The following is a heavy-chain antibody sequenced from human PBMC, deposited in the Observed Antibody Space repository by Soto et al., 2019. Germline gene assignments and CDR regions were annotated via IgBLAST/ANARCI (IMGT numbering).Heavy chain of an antibody. J-gene: IGHJ6*02. CDR1: GYSFTSYW. V-gene: IGHV5-51*01. Sequence: GESLKISCKGSGYSFTSYWVGWVRQMPGKGLEWMGIIYPGDSDTRYSPSFQGQVTISADKSISTAYLQWSSLKASDTAMYYCARHRVEELGVMDVWGQGTTVTVSS. CDR3: ARHRVEELGVMDV. D-gene: IGHD3-10*01. CDR2: IYPGDSDT.